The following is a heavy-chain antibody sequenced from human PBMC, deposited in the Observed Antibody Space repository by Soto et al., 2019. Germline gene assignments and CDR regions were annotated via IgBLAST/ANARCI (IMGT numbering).Heavy chain of an antibody. D-gene: IGHD6-13*01. CDR2: IYTSGST. J-gene: IGHJ4*02. Sequence: PSETLSLTCTVSGGSISSYYWSWIRQPAGKGLEWIGRIYTSGSTNYNPSLKSRVTMSVDTSKNQFSLKLSSVTAADTAVYYCARVSIRRWYLAFDSWGQGNLVTVS. CDR1: GGSISSYY. V-gene: IGHV4-4*07. CDR3: ARVSIRRWYLAFDS.